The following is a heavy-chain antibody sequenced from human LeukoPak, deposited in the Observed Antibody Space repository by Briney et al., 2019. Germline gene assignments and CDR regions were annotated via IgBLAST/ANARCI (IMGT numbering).Heavy chain of an antibody. CDR3: AKSDWLDP. J-gene: IGHJ5*02. CDR2: ITEDGTIT. CDR1: GISFGNHW. Sequence: PGGSLRLSCEASGISFGNHWMHWVRQAPGKGLMWVSRITEDGTITMYADSVKGRFTVSRDNAKNTLYLQMNSLRVEDTAMYFCAKSDWLDPWGQGTLVTVSS. V-gene: IGHV3-74*03.